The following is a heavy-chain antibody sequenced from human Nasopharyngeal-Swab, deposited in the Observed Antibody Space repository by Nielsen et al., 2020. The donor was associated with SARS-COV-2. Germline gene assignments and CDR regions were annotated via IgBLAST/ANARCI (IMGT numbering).Heavy chain of an antibody. V-gene: IGHV4-61*02. CDR1: GGSISSGDYY. J-gene: IGHJ4*02. CDR2: IYTSWST. Sequence: SETLSLTCTVSGGSISSGDYYWSWIRQPAGKGLEWIGRIYTSWSTYYYPSLTSRVPISVDTSKNQFSLKLSSVTAADTAVYYCARGSVMGGFDYWGKGTLVTVSS. D-gene: IGHD2-8*01. CDR3: ARGSVMGGFDY.